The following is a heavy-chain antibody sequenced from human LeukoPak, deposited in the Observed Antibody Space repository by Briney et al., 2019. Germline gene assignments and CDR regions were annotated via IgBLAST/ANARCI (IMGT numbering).Heavy chain of an antibody. J-gene: IGHJ4*02. CDR3: ARVKDDFWSGHDDY. D-gene: IGHD3-3*01. CDR1: GYTFTSYG. CDR2: ISTYNGNT. V-gene: IGHV1-18*01. Sequence: ASVKVSCKASGYTFTSYGISWVRQAPGQGLEWMGWISTYNGNTNYAQKLQGRVTMTTDTSTSTAYMELRSLRYDDTAVYYCARVKDDFWSGHDDYWGQGTLVTVSS.